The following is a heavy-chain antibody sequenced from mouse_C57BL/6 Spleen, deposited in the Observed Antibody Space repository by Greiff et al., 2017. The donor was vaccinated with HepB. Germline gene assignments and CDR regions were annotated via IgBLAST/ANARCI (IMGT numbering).Heavy chain of an antibody. CDR3: VGIWGYFDY. V-gene: IGHV1-22*01. J-gene: IGHJ2*01. Sequence: VQLQQSGPELVKPGASVKMSCKASGYTFTDYNMHWVKQSHGKSLEWIGYINPNNGGTSYNQKFKGKATLTVNKSSSTAYMELRSLTSEDSAVYYCVGIWGYFDYWGQGTTLTVSS. CDR2: INPNNGGT. CDR1: GYTFTDYN.